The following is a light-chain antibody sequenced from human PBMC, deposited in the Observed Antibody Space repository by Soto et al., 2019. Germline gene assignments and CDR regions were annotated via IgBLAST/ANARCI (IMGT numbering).Light chain of an antibody. CDR1: QGISSY. V-gene: IGKV1-9*01. CDR3: QQLNSYPPWT. CDR2: AAS. Sequence: DIQLTQSPSFLSASVGDRVTITCRASQGISSYLAWYQQKPRKAPKLLIYAASTLQSGVPSRFSGSGSGTEFTLTISSLQPEDFATYYCQQLNSYPPWTFGQGTKLEIK. J-gene: IGKJ2*02.